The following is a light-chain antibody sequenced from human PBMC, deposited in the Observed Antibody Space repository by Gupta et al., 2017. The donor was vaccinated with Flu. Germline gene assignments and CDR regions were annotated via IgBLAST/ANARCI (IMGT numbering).Light chain of an antibody. V-gene: IGKV4-1*01. J-gene: IGKJ1*01. CDR1: QNVLYISNNKNY. Sequence: NCKSSQNVLYISNNKNYLAWYQQKPGQPPKLLIYWASTRESGVPDRFSGSGSGTDFTLTISSLQAEDVAVYYCQQYYSTPWTFGQGTKVEIK. CDR2: WAS. CDR3: QQYYSTPWT.